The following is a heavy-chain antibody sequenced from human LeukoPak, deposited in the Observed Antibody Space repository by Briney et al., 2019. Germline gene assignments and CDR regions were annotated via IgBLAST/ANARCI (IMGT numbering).Heavy chain of an antibody. V-gene: IGHV3-21*01. D-gene: IGHD6-19*01. CDR2: ISSSSSYI. J-gene: IGHJ6*03. CDR1: GFTFSSYS. CDR3: ARKFGIAVAVYYPYYMDV. Sequence: GGSLRLSCAASGFTFSSYSMNWVRQAPGKGLEWVSSISSSSSYIDYADSVKGRFTISRDNAKNSLYLQMNSLRAEDTAVYYCARKFGIAVAVYYPYYMDVWGKGPTVTVPS.